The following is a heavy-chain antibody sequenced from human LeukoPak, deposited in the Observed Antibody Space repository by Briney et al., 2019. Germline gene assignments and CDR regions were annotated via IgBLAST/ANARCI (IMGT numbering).Heavy chain of an antibody. J-gene: IGHJ3*02. CDR3: ARVGYYDAFDI. CDR1: GYTFTGYY. Sequence: ASVTVSCKASGYTFTGYYMHWVRQAPGQGLEWMGWINPNNGDTNYAQRFQGRVTVTRDTPVSTAYMELSWLRSDDTAVYYCARVGYYDAFDIWGQGTMVTVSS. CDR2: INPNNGDT. V-gene: IGHV1-2*02. D-gene: IGHD1-26*01.